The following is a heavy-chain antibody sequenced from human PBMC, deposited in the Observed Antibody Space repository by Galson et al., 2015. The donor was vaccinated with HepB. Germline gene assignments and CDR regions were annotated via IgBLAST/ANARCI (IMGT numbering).Heavy chain of an antibody. D-gene: IGHD3-10*01. V-gene: IGHV3-11*06. Sequence: SLRLSCAASGFTFSDYYMSWIRQAPGKGLEWVSYISSSSSYTNYADSVKGRFTISRDNAKNSLYLQMNSLRAEDTAVYYCARDRVLLWFGESWGAMDVWGQGTTGTVSS. CDR1: GFTFSDYY. J-gene: IGHJ6*02. CDR3: ARDRVLLWFGESWGAMDV. CDR2: ISSSSSYT.